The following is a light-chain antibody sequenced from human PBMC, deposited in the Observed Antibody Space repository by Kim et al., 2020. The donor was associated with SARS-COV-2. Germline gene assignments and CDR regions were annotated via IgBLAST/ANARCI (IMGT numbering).Light chain of an antibody. CDR3: QAWDTTVV. Sequence: VSVSPGQTASITCSGDQLGDKYVCWYQQRPGQSPVLVIYQDKNRPSGIPERFSGSNSGNTATLTISGTQATDEADYYCQAWDTTVVFGGGTQLTVL. V-gene: IGLV3-1*01. CDR1: QLGDKY. J-gene: IGLJ2*01. CDR2: QDK.